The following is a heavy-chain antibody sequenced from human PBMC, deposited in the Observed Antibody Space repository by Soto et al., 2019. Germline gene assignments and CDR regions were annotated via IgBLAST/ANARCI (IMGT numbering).Heavy chain of an antibody. Sequence: SETLSLTCTVSGGSISSYYWSWIRRPPGKGLEWIGYIYYSGSTNYNPSLKSRVTISVDTSKNQFPLKLSSVTAADTAVYYCARSGRWLQTYYSYGLDVWGQGTTVTVPS. V-gene: IGHV4-59*01. CDR2: IYYSGST. CDR1: GGSISSYY. CDR3: ARSGRWLQTYYSYGLDV. D-gene: IGHD5-12*01. J-gene: IGHJ6*02.